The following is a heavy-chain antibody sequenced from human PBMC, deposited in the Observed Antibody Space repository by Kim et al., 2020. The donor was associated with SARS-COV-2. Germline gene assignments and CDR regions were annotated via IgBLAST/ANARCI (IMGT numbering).Heavy chain of an antibody. D-gene: IGHD3-10*01. Sequence: GGSLRLSCAASGFTFSSNAMSWVRQAPGKGLEWVASVNNGGSAFYAADAERGLFTSSRNNAKTSYLLKMSIRADDNTPFFYSEEDLRSRGRAFDIW. CDR2: VNNGGSAF. V-gene: IGHV3-48*03. CDR3: SEEDLRSRGRAFDI. CDR1: GFTFSSNA. J-gene: IGHJ3*02.